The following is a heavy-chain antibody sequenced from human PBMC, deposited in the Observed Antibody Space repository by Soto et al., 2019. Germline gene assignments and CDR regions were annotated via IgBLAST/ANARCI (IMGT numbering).Heavy chain of an antibody. J-gene: IGHJ4*02. CDR3: AKDWTSAPTYYFDY. V-gene: IGHV3-30*18. Sequence: QVPLVESGGGVVQPGRSLRLSCAASGFTFSSYGMHWVRQAPGKGLEWVAVISYDGSNKYYADSVKGRFTISRDNSKNTLYLQMNSLRAEDTAVYYCAKDWTSAPTYYFDYWGQGTLVTVSS. CDR2: ISYDGSNK. CDR1: GFTFSSYG. D-gene: IGHD2-2*01.